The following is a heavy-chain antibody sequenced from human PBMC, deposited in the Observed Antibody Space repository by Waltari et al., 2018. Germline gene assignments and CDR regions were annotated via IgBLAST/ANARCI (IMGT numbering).Heavy chain of an antibody. D-gene: IGHD5-18*01. CDR2: ISDTSATT. J-gene: IGHJ4*02. V-gene: IGHV4-59*12. CDR3: TRGLDTFDY. CDR1: GGSFSGYY. Sequence: QVQLQESGPGLVKPSETLSLTCAVSGGSFSGYYWGWIRQPPGKGLEWIGYISDTSATTDFNPSLTSRVTFSRDTSKKQFSLKLRSVTAADTAVYYCTRGLDTFDYWGQGVLVTVSS.